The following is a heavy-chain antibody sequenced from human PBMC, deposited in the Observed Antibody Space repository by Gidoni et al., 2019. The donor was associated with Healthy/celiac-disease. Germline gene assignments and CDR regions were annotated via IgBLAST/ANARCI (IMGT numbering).Heavy chain of an antibody. D-gene: IGHD2-21*01. J-gene: IGHJ4*02. V-gene: IGHV4-39*01. CDR2: IYYSGST. CDR3: ARMPGGDFDY. Sequence: QLQLQESGPGLVKPSETLSLTCLVSGGSISSSSYYWGWIRQPPGKGLEWIGSIYYSGSTYYNPSLKSRVTISVDTSKNQFSLKLSSVTAADTAVYYCARMPGGDFDYWGQGTLVTVSS. CDR1: GGSISSSSYY.